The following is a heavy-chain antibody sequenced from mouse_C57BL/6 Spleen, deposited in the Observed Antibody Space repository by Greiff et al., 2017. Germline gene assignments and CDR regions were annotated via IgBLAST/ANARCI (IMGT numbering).Heavy chain of an antibody. CDR2: IYPGSGNT. D-gene: IGHD1-1*01. J-gene: IGHJ2*01. Sequence: VQLQQSGAELVRPGASVKLSCKASGYTFTDYYINWVKQRPGQGLEWIARIYPGSGNTYYNEKFKGKATLTAEKSSSTAYMQLSSLTSEDSAVYFCARWKGPYYGSSYFDYWGQGTTLTVSS. CDR3: ARWKGPYYGSSYFDY. CDR1: GYTFTDYY. V-gene: IGHV1-76*01.